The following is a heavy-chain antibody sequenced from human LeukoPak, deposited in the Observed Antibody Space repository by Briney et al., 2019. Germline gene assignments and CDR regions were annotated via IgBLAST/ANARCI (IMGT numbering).Heavy chain of an antibody. CDR1: GGSISSSSYY. J-gene: IGHJ5*02. CDR3: ARRGYYYDSSGYYNWFDP. D-gene: IGHD3-22*01. V-gene: IGHV4-39*01. Sequence: PSETLSLTCTVSGGSISSSSYYWGWIRQPPGKGLEWIGSIYYSGSTYYNPSLKSRVTISVDTSKNQFSLKLSSVTAADTAVYYCARRGYYYDSSGYYNWFDPWGQGTLVTVSS. CDR2: IYYSGST.